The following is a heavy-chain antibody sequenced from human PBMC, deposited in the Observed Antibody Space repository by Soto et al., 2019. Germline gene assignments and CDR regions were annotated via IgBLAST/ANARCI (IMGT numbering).Heavy chain of an antibody. D-gene: IGHD3-10*01. CDR3: ARVHSSGIFYFVDP. CDR1: GGTFDSYV. V-gene: IGHV1-69*13. J-gene: IGHJ5*02. Sequence: SVKVSCKASGGTFDSYVISWLRQAPGQGLEWMGGIMPIFGTPNYAQKFRGRVTISADESTSTAYSELSSLTSDDTAVYYCARVHSSGIFYFVDPWGQGTLVTVSS. CDR2: IMPIFGTP.